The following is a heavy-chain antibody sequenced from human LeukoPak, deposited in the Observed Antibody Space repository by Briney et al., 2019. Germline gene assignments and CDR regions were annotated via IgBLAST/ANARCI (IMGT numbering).Heavy chain of an antibody. D-gene: IGHD6-19*01. J-gene: IGHJ4*02. Sequence: GRSLRLSCAASGFTFSSYGMHWVRQAPGKGLEWVAVIWYDGSNKYYADSVKGRFTISRHNSKNTLYLQMNSLRAEDTAVYYCARADGWLVGVSYWGQGTLVTVSS. V-gene: IGHV3-33*01. CDR2: IWYDGSNK. CDR1: GFTFSSYG. CDR3: ARADGWLVGVSY.